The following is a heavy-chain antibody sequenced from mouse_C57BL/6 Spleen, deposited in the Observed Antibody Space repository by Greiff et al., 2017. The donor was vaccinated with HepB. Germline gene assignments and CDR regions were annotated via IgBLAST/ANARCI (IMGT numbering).Heavy chain of an antibody. CDR1: GFTFSDYY. CDR2: INYDGSST. J-gene: IGHJ2*01. CDR3: AREANYGYFDY. V-gene: IGHV5-16*01. Sequence: EVQVVESEGGLVQPGSSMKLSCTASGFTFSDYYMAWVRQVPEKGLEWVANINYDGSSTYYLDSLKSRFIISRDNAKNILYLQMSSLKSEDTATYYCAREANYGYFDYWGQGTTLTVSS. D-gene: IGHD1-1*01.